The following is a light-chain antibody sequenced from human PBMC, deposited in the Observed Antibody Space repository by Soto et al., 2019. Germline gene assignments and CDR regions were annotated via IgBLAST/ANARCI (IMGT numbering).Light chain of an antibody. CDR2: GAS. CDR1: QSVGSNY. J-gene: IGKJ2*01. V-gene: IGKV3-20*01. Sequence: EIVLTQSPGTLSLSPGERATLSCRASQSVGSNYLAWYQQKPGQAPRLLIYGASSRASGIPDRFSGSGSGTDFTRTISRLEPEDFAVYYCQQYGSSPPYTFGQGTKLEIK. CDR3: QQYGSSPPYT.